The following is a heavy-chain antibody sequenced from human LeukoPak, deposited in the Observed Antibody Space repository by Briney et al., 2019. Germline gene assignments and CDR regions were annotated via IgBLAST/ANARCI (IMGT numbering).Heavy chain of an antibody. CDR2: ISAYNGNT. J-gene: IGHJ4*02. V-gene: IGHV1-18*01. D-gene: IGHD3-9*01. Sequence: EASVKVSCKASGHTFTSYGISWVRQAPGQGLEWMGWISAYNGNTNYVEKLQGRVTMTTDTTTSTAYMELRSLRSDDTAVYYCARDLRYFDSATNFDYWGQGTLVTVSS. CDR3: ARDLRYFDSATNFDY. CDR1: GHTFTSYG.